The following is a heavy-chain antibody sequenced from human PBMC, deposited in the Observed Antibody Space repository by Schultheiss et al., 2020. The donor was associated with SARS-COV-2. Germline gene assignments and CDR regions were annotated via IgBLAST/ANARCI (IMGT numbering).Heavy chain of an antibody. D-gene: IGHD1-26*01. CDR1: GFTFSSYG. Sequence: GGSLRLSCAASGFTFSSYGMQWVRQAPGKGLEWVAVISYDGSKKYYADSVKGRFTISRDNSKNTLYLQMNSLRAEDTAVYYCARGGWELPDYYFDYWGQGTLVTVSS. CDR3: ARGGWELPDYYFDY. J-gene: IGHJ4*02. V-gene: IGHV3-30*03. CDR2: ISYDGSKK.